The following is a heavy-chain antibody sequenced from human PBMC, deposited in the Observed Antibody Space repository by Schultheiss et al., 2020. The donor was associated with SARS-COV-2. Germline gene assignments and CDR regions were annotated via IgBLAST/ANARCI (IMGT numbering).Heavy chain of an antibody. V-gene: IGHV4-39*07. D-gene: IGHD6-6*01. J-gene: IGHJ6*02. CDR2: IYYSGST. CDR3: ASLSSSLGGMDV. CDR1: GGSISSYY. Sequence: SETLSLTCTVSGGSISSYYWGWIRQPPGKGLEWIGSIYYSGSTYYNPSLKSRVTISVDTSKNQFSLKLSSVTAADTAVYYCASLSSSLGGMDVWGQGTTVTVSS.